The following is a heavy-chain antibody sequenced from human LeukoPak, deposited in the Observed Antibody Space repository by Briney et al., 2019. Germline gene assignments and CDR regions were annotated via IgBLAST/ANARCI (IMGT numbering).Heavy chain of an antibody. CDR2: IYTSGST. CDR1: GGSISSYY. J-gene: IGHJ5*02. CDR3: ARHKSSSWYGDFDP. D-gene: IGHD6-13*01. Sequence: SETLSLTCTVSGGSISSYYWSWIRQPPGKGLEWIGYIYTSGSTNYNPSLKSRVTISVDTSKNQLSLKLSSVTAADTAVYYCARHKSSSWYGDFDPWGQGTLVTVSS. V-gene: IGHV4-4*09.